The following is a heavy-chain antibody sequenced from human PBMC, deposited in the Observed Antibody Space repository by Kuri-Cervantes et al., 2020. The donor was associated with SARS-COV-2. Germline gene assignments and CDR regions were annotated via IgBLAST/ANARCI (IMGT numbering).Heavy chain of an antibody. V-gene: IGHV3-30*02. CDR3: AREGSYGSGKGAFDI. CDR1: GFTFSSYG. D-gene: IGHD3-10*01. Sequence: GESLKISCAASGFTFSSYGMHWVRQAPGKGLEWVAFIRYDGSNKYYADSVKGRFTISRDNSKNTLYLQMNSLRAEDTAVYYCAREGSYGSGKGAFDIWGQGTMVTISS. J-gene: IGHJ3*02. CDR2: IRYDGSNK.